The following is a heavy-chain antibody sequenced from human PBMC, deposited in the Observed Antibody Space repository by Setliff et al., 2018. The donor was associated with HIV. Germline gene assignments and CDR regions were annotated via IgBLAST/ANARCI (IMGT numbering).Heavy chain of an antibody. V-gene: IGHV4-4*09. Sequence: KASETLSLTCTVSGGSNSGDYWSWIRQPPGKGLEWIGYIHTSGRTNYNYPFKTRATISRGTSKNQFSLRLSSVTATDTAMYYCARHPREETQRNYKFDSWGQGTLVTVSS. CDR3: ARHPREETQRNYKFDS. J-gene: IGHJ4*02. D-gene: IGHD1-7*01. CDR2: IHTSGRT. CDR1: GGSNSGDY.